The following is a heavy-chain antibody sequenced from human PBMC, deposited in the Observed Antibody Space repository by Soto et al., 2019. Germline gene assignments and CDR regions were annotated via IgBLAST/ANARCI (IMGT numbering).Heavy chain of an antibody. CDR2: INHSGST. CDR1: GGSFSGYY. V-gene: IGHV4-34*01. CDR3: ATDSSSWYTRFAFDI. D-gene: IGHD6-13*01. J-gene: IGHJ3*02. Sequence: SETLSLTCAVYGGSFSGYYWSWIRQPPGKGLEWIGEINHSGSTNYNPSLKSRVTISVDTSKNQFSLKLSSVTAADTAVYYCATDSSSWYTRFAFDIWGQGTMVTVSS.